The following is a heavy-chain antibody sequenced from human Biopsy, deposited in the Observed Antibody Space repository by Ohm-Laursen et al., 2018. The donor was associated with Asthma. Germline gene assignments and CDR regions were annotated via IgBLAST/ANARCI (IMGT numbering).Heavy chain of an antibody. CDR1: GDSISSYH. V-gene: IGHV4-59*07. Sequence: SDTLSLTCTVSGDSISSYHWSWIRQPPGKGLVWIGYVFYGGATNYDPSLKSRVTISVDTSKNQFFLRLSSVTAADTAVYYCARGVVYGGDSYAEYFQHWGQGTLVTVSS. CDR3: ARGVVYGGDSYAEYFQH. J-gene: IGHJ1*01. CDR2: VFYGGAT. D-gene: IGHD4-23*01.